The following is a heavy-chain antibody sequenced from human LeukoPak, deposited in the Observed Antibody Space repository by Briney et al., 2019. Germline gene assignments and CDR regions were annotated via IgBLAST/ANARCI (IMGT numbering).Heavy chain of an antibody. D-gene: IGHD4-17*01. Sequence: ASVKVSCKASGYTFTGYYIHWVRQAPGQGLEWMGWINPNSGGTNYAQKFQGRVTMTRDTSISTAYMELSRLRSDDTAVYYCARAHPPGDYTPLDYWGQGTLVTVSS. V-gene: IGHV1-2*02. J-gene: IGHJ4*02. CDR1: GYTFTGYY. CDR3: ARAHPPGDYTPLDY. CDR2: INPNSGGT.